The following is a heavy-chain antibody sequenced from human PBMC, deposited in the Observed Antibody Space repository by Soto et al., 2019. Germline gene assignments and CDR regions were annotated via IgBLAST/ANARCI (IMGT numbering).Heavy chain of an antibody. CDR3: ARDRYSSSPNYYYYGMDV. CDR2: IWNDGSNE. J-gene: IGHJ6*02. Sequence: GGSLRLSCAASGFTFSSYGMHWVRQAPGKGLEWVAVIWNDGSNEYYADSVKGRFTISRDNSKNTLYLQMNSLRAEDTAVYYCARDRYSSSPNYYYYGMDVWGQGTTVTVSS. CDR1: GFTFSSYG. D-gene: IGHD6-6*01. V-gene: IGHV3-33*01.